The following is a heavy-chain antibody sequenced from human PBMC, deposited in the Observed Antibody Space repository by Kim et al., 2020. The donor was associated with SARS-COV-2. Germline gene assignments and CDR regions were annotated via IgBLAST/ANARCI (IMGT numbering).Heavy chain of an antibody. CDR3: ARGVLYGMDV. J-gene: IGHJ6*02. CDR2: ISRSGDTS. V-gene: IGHV3-23*01. CDR1: GFTFNTYA. Sequence: GGSLRLSCAASGFTFNTYALNWVRQAPGKGLEWVSSISRSGDTSYCADSLKGRFTISRDNSKNTLYLQMNSLRAEDTAVYYCARGVLYGMDVWGQGTTVTVSS. D-gene: IGHD1-1*01.